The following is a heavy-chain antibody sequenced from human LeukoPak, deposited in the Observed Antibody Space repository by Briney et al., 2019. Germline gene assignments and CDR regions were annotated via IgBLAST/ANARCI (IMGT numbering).Heavy chain of an antibody. D-gene: IGHD3-10*01. J-gene: IGHJ6*04. CDR2: ISSSGSNI. CDR1: GFTFSSYE. CDR3: ARALFSGSYYNYGMDV. V-gene: IGHV3-48*03. Sequence: PGGSLRLSCAASGFTFSSYEMNWVRQAPGKGLEWVSYISSSGSNIYYADSVKGRFTISRDNAKNSLYLQMNSLRAEDTAVYYCARALFSGSYYNYGMDVWGKGTTVTVSS.